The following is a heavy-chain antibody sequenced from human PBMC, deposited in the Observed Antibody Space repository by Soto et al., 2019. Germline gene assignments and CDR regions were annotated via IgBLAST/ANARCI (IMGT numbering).Heavy chain of an antibody. CDR2: INAGNGNT. CDR3: AREGGGSSSWCCEDY. J-gene: IGHJ4*02. Sequence: QVQLVQSGAEEKKPGASVKVSCKASGYTFTSYAMHWVRQAPGQRLEWMGWINAGNGNTKYSQKFQGRVTITRDTSASKAYMELSSKRSEDTAVYYCAREGGGSSSWCCEDYWGQGTLVTVSS. CDR1: GYTFTSYA. D-gene: IGHD6-13*01. V-gene: IGHV1-3*05.